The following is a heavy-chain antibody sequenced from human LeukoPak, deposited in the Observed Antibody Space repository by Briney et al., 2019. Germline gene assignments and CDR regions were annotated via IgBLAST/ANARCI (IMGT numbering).Heavy chain of an antibody. CDR3: ARRRRYNWNAYFDY. J-gene: IGHJ4*02. D-gene: IGHD1-1*01. CDR1: GGSISSHY. CDR2: IYYSGST. Sequence: SSETLSLTCTVSGGSISSHYWSWIRQPPGKGLEWIGYIYYSGSTNYNPSLKSRVTISVDTSKNQFSLKLSSETAADTAVYYCARRRRYNWNAYFDYWGQGTLVTVSS. V-gene: IGHV4-59*11.